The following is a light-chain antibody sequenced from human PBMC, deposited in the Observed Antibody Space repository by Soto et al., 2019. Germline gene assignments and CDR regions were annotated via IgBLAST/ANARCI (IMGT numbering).Light chain of an antibody. Sequence: QSVLTQPPSASGTPGQRVTIFCSGSSSDIGGYSIYWFQQLPGTAPKLLIYYNNQRPSGVPDRFSGSKSGTSASLAISGLQSEDESDYYCAAWDDTLKRYVFGTGTKVTVL. CDR2: YNN. CDR3: AAWDDTLKRYV. V-gene: IGLV1-44*01. J-gene: IGLJ1*01. CDR1: SSDIGGYS.